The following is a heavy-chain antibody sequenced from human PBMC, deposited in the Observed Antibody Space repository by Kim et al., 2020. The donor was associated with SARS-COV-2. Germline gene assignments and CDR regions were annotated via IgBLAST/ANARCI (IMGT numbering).Heavy chain of an antibody. CDR2: ISDSAGST. CDR1: GFTFSNFA. J-gene: IGHJ4*02. Sequence: GGSLRLSCAASGFTFSNFAMTWVRQAPGKGLDWVSAISDSAGSTYYADSVRGRFTISRDNSKTTLYLQMNSLRAEDTAVYYCAKAHPNCNYAHDWGQGTLPTVP. D-gene: IGHD1-7*01. V-gene: IGHV3-23*01. CDR3: AKAHPNCNYAHD.